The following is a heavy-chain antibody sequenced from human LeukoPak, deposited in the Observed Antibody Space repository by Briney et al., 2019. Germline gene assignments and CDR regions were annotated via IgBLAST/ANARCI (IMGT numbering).Heavy chain of an antibody. D-gene: IGHD3-3*01. CDR2: ISAYNGNT. Sequence: EASVTVSCKASGYTFTSYGISWVRQAPGQGLEWMGWISAYNGNTNYAQKLQGRVTMTTDTSTSTAYMELRSLRSDDTAVYYCARAGMYDFWSGYQIHDYYYYMDVWGKGTTVTVSS. CDR1: GYTFTSYG. J-gene: IGHJ6*03. V-gene: IGHV1-18*01. CDR3: ARAGMYDFWSGYQIHDYYYYMDV.